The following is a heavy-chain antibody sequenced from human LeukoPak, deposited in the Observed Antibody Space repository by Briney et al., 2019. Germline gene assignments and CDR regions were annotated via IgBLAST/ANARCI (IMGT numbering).Heavy chain of an antibody. V-gene: IGHV4-59*01. CDR2: IYLTGNI. CDR1: GASITSYY. J-gene: IGHJ4*02. D-gene: IGHD6-19*01. CDR3: ARFGSGWWYNDY. Sequence: SETLSLTCAVSGASITSYYWTWIRQPPGKGLEWIGYIYLTGNINYNPSLNSRVTISIDTSKNQFSLKLSSVTAADTAVYYCARFGSGWWYNDYWGQGTLVTVSS.